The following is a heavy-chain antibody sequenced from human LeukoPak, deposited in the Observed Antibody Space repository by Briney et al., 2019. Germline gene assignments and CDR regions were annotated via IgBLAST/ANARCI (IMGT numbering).Heavy chain of an antibody. D-gene: IGHD3-22*01. CDR2: LYYSGST. J-gene: IGHJ4*02. CDR1: GGSISSYY. CDR3: AQSYDSSGFYNY. V-gene: IGHV4-59*01. Sequence: PSETLSLTCTVSGGSISSYYWSWIRQPPGQGLEWIGYLYYSGSTNYNPSLKSRVTISVDTSKNQFSLKLSSVTAADTAVYYCAQSYDSSGFYNYWGQGTLVTVSS.